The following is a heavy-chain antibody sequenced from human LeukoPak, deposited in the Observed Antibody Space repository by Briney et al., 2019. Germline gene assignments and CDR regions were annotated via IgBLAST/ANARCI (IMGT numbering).Heavy chain of an antibody. CDR2: ISSSSSYI. CDR1: GFTFSSYS. CDR3: ARATVLGAHYFDY. J-gene: IGHJ4*02. V-gene: IGHV3-21*01. Sequence: GGSLRLSCAASGFTFSSYSMNWVRQAPGKGLEWVSSISSSSSYIYYADSVKGRFTISRDNAKNSLYLQMNSLRAEDTAVYYCARATVLGAHYFDYWGQGTLATVSS. D-gene: IGHD4-17*01.